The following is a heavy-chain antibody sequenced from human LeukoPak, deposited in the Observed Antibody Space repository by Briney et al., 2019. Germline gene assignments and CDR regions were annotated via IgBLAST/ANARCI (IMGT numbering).Heavy chain of an antibody. J-gene: IGHJ2*01. CDR2: IYYSGST. CDR1: GGSISSSSYY. Sequence: SETLSLTCTVSGGSISSSSYYWGWLRQPPGKGLEWIGSIYYSGSTYYNPSLKSRVTISVDTSKNQFSLKLSSVTAADTAVYYCARRVLRTDWYFDLWGRGTLVTVSS. CDR3: ARRVLRTDWYFDL. D-gene: IGHD3/OR15-3a*01. V-gene: IGHV4-39*01.